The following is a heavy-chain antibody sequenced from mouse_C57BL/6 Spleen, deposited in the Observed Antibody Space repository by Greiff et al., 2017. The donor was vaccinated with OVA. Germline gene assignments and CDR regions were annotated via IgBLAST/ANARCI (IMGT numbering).Heavy chain of an antibody. J-gene: IGHJ2*01. V-gene: IGHV5-9-1*02. D-gene: IGHD1-1*01. CDR1: GFTFSSYA. Sequence: EVQVVESGEGLVKPGGSLKLSCAASGFTFSSYAMSWVRQTPEKRLEWVAYISSGGDYIYYADTVKGRFTISRDNARNTLYLQMSSLKSEDTAMYYCTRVATTVVAPYFDYWGQGTTLTVSS. CDR2: ISSGGDYI. CDR3: TRVATTVVAPYFDY.